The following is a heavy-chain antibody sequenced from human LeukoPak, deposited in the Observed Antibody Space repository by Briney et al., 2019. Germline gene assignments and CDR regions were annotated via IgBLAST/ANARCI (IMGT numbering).Heavy chain of an antibody. V-gene: IGHV1-69*06. CDR2: IIPIFGTA. J-gene: IGHJ3*02. D-gene: IGHD2-2*01. CDR1: GGTFSSYA. Sequence: GAPVKVSCEASGGTFSSYAISWVRQAPGQGLEWMGGIIPIFGTANYAQKFQGRVTITADKSTSTAYMELSSLRSEDTAVYYCAVRYCSSTSCYSNDAFDIWGQGTMVTVSS. CDR3: AVRYCSSTSCYSNDAFDI.